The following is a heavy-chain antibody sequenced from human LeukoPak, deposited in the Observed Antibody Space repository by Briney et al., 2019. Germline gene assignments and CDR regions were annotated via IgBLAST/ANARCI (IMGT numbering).Heavy chain of an antibody. CDR2: IYYSGST. V-gene: IGHV4-39*02. CDR1: GGSISSSSCY. D-gene: IGHD3-10*01. Sequence: PSETLSLTCTVSGGSISSSSCYWGWIRQPPGKGLEWIGSIYYSGSTYYNPSLKSRVTISVDTSKNQFSLKLSSVTAADTAVYYCARESYYYGSGSYYNQGTRWGQGTLVTVSS. J-gene: IGHJ4*02. CDR3: ARESYYYGSGSYYNQGTR.